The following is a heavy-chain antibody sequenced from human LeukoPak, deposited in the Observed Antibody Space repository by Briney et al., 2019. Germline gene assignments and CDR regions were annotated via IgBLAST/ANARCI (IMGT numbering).Heavy chain of an antibody. V-gene: IGHV1-8*03. D-gene: IGHD6-19*01. Sequence: ASVKVSCKSSGYTFNGYYMHWVRQAPGQGLEWMGWINPNSGNTDYAQKFQGRLTITRNTSISTAYMELSSLRSEDTAVYYCARDSSGWYHWFDPWGQGTLVTVSS. J-gene: IGHJ5*02. CDR2: INPNSGNT. CDR3: ARDSSGWYHWFDP. CDR1: GYTFNGYY.